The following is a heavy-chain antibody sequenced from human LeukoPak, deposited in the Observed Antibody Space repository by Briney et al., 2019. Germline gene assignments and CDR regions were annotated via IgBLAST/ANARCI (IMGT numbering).Heavy chain of an antibody. V-gene: IGHV3-7*05. CDR1: GFPFSRYW. Sequence: GGSLRLSCAASGFPFSRYWLSWVRQAPGKGLEWVASIKQAGSEKYYVDSVKGRFTISRDNAKNSVYLQMNSLRAADTAVYYCVRDYCSGVTCYSGYWGQGTLVTVSS. J-gene: IGHJ4*02. D-gene: IGHD2-15*01. CDR3: VRDYCSGVTCYSGY. CDR2: IKQAGSEK.